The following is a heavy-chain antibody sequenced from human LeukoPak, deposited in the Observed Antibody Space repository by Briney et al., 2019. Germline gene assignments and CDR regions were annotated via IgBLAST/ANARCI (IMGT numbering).Heavy chain of an antibody. CDR2: INPDSGAT. CDR1: GYTFTGHY. CDR3: VRDKPQSSGGVFDI. J-gene: IGHJ3*02. Sequence: LGASVKVSCKASGYTFTGHYMHWVRQAPGQGLEWMGWINPDSGATNYAQKFQGRVTVTRDTSINTAYMELSRLISDHTDVYYFVRDKPQSSGGVFDIWGQGTMVTVSS. V-gene: IGHV1-2*03. D-gene: IGHD2-15*01.